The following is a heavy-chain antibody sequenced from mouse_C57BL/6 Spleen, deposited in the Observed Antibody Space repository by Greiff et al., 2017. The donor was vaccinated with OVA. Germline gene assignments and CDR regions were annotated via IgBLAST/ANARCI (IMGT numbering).Heavy chain of an antibody. J-gene: IGHJ1*03. CDR2: LDPSDSYT. CDR3: AYYGRSYVYVDV. D-gene: IGHD1-1*01. Sequence: QVQLQQPGAELVRPGTSVKLSCKASGYPFPSYWLHWVKQRPGHGLEWIGVLDPSDSYTNYNQKFKGKATLTVDTSSSTAYMQLSSLTAEDSAVYYCAYYGRSYVYVDVWGTGTTVTVSS. CDR1: GYPFPSYW. V-gene: IGHV1-59*01.